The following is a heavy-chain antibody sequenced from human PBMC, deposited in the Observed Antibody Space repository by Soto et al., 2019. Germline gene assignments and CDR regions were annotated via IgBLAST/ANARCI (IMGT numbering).Heavy chain of an antibody. CDR3: AKANGTVTTFYFDY. J-gene: IGHJ4*02. D-gene: IGHD4-17*01. Sequence: QVQLVESGGGVVQPGRSLRLSCAASGFTFSSYGMHWVRQAPGKGLEWVAVISYDGSNKYYADSVKGRFTISSDNSKMTLYLQMNCLRAEDTAGYYCAKANGTVTTFYFDYWGQGTRVTFSS. V-gene: IGHV3-30*18. CDR2: ISYDGSNK. CDR1: GFTFSSYG.